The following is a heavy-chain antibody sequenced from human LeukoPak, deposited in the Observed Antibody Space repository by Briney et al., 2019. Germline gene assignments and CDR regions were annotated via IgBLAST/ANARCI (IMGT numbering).Heavy chain of an antibody. CDR3: AKAPVTTCSGAYCYPFDY. D-gene: IGHD2-15*01. Sequence: GGSLRLSCAASGSTLSSYAMSWVRQGPGKGLEWVSAISVSGNTYHADSVKGRFTISRDSSKNTLYLQMNSQRAGDAAVYYCAKAPVTTCSGAYCYPFDYWSQGTLVTVSS. V-gene: IGHV3-23*01. CDR1: GSTLSSYA. CDR2: ISVSGNT. J-gene: IGHJ4*02.